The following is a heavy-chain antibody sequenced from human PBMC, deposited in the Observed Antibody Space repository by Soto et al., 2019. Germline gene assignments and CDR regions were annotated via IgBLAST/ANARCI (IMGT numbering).Heavy chain of an antibody. CDR2: ISSRGSVM. J-gene: IGHJ3*01. CDR1: GFNISNYY. Sequence: HVQLVESGGGLVKPGGSLRLSCAASGFNISNYYMSWMRQAPGKGLEWTSYISSRGSVMYYADSVKGRFTISRDNSKNSLYLPLSSLRVEDTAVSYCAIQLGSHDAFDVWGHGTLVTVSS. D-gene: IGHD1-26*01. CDR3: AIQLGSHDAFDV. V-gene: IGHV3-11*01.